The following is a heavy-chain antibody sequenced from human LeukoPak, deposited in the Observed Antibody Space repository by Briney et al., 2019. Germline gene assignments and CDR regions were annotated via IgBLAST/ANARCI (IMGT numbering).Heavy chain of an antibody. CDR1: GFTFSSYG. CDR2: IRYDGSNK. CDR3: AKDSGLLLVGATIIDY. D-gene: IGHD1-26*01. J-gene: IGHJ4*02. Sequence: GGSLRLSCAASGFTFSSYGMHWVRQAPGKGLEWVAFIRYDGSNKYYADSVKGRFTISRDNSKNTLYLQMNSLRAEDTAVYYCAKDSGLLLVGATIIDYWGQGTLVTVSS. V-gene: IGHV3-30*02.